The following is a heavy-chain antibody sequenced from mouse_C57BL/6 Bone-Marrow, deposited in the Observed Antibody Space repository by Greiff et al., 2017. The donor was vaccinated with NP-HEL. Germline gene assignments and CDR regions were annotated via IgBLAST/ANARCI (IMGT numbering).Heavy chain of an antibody. CDR3: TMFAY. J-gene: IGHJ3*01. CDR1: GFTFSNYW. Sequence: DVQLQESGGGLVQPGGSMKLSCVASGFTFSNYWMNWVRQSPEQGLEWVAQIRLKSDNYATHYAESVKGRFTISRDDSKSSVYLQMNNLRAEDTGIYYCTMFAYWGQGTLVTVSA. CDR2: IRLKSDNYAT. V-gene: IGHV6-3*01.